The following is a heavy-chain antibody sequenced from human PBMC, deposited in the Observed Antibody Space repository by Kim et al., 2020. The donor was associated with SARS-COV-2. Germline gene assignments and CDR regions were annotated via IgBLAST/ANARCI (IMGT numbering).Heavy chain of an antibody. CDR3: AKPFRVGFSNWFDP. Sequence: GGSLRLSCTASGFSFSTYPMSWVRQAPGKGLEWVAHITESGSLTYYADSVKGRFTVSRDNSKNTLYLQMNSLRVEDTAVYYCAKPFRVGFSNWFDPWGQGTLVTVSA. V-gene: IGHV3-23*01. CDR1: GFSFSTYP. J-gene: IGHJ5*02. CDR2: ITESGSLT. D-gene: IGHD3-10*01.